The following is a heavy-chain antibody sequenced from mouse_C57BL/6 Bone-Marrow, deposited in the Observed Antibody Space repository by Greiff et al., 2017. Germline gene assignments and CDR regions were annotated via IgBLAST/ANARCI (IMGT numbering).Heavy chain of an antibody. V-gene: IGHV5-9-1*02. CDR3: TRRGLWPHYYAMDY. J-gene: IGHJ4*01. D-gene: IGHD1-1*02. Sequence: DVKLQESGEGLVKPGGSLKLSCAASGFTFSSYAMSWVRQTPETRLGWVAYISSGGDYIYYADTVKGRFTISRDNARNTLYLQMSSLKSEDTAMYYCTRRGLWPHYYAMDYWGQGTSVTGSS. CDR2: ISSGGDYI. CDR1: GFTFSSYA.